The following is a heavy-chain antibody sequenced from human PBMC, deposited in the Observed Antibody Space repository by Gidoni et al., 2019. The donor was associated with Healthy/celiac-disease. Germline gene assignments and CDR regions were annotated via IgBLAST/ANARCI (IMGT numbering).Heavy chain of an antibody. CDR3: ARGYYDSSGYAHFDY. Sequence: EVQLVEAGGGLVQPGGYLSLSCAASGFTFSSYSMNWVRQAPGKGMEWVSYISSSSSTIYYADSVKGRFTISRDNAKNSLYLQMNSLRAEDTAVYYRARGYYDSSGYAHFDYWGQGTLVT. CDR1: GFTFSSYS. D-gene: IGHD3-22*01. CDR2: ISSSSSTI. V-gene: IGHV3-48*01. J-gene: IGHJ4*02.